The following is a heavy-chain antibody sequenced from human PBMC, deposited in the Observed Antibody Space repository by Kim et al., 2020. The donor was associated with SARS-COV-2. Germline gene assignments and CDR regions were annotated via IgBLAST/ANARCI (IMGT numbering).Heavy chain of an antibody. CDR3: ARETLHCSSTSCYHGAFDI. Sequence: GESLKISCKGSGYSFTSYWIGWVRQMPGKGLEWMGIIYPGDSDTRYSPSFQGQVTISADKSISTAYLQWSSLKASDTAMYYCARETLHCSSTSCYHGAFDIWGQGTMVTVSS. V-gene: IGHV5-51*01. D-gene: IGHD2-2*01. CDR2: IYPGDSDT. CDR1: GYSFTSYW. J-gene: IGHJ3*02.